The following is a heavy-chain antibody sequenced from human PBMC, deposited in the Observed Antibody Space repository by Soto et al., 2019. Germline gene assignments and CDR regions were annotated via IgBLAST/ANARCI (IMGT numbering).Heavy chain of an antibody. J-gene: IGHJ4*02. Sequence: PSETLSLTCTVSGGSISSGGYYWSWIRQHPGKGLEWIGYIYYSGSTYYNPSLKSRVTISVDTSKNQFSLKLSSVTAADTAVYYCASTFYYYDSSGSVYWGQGTLVTVSS. D-gene: IGHD3-22*01. CDR1: GGSISSGGYY. CDR3: ASTFYYYDSSGSVY. CDR2: IYYSGST. V-gene: IGHV4-31*03.